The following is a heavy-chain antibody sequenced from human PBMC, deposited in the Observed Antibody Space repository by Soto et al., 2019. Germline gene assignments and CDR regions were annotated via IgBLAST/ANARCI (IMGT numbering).Heavy chain of an antibody. V-gene: IGHV3-30*04. J-gene: IGHJ1*01. D-gene: IGHD2-2*01. CDR1: GFPFSTFA. Sequence: QVQLVDSGGGVVQPGRSLRLSCAASGFPFSTFAIHWVRQAPGKGLEWVAAISTNGYNQFYDHSVKGRFIITRDNSWNTVDLQMNSVRVEDTALYYCVRDTADDCRSDTCYVPLQHWGQGTLVTVSS. CDR3: VRDTADDCRSDTCYVPLQH. CDR2: ISTNGYNQ.